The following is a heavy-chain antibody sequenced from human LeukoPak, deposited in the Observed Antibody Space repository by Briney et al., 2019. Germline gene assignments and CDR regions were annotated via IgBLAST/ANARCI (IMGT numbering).Heavy chain of an antibody. CDR1: GYTFTGYY. J-gene: IGHJ4*02. V-gene: IGHV1-2*02. Sequence: ASVKVSCKASGYTFTGYYIHWVRQAPGQGLKWMGWINPNSGGTNYAQKFQGRVTMTRDTSINTAYMELSRLRSDDTAMYYCARSFEWSYYFDYWGQGTLVTVSS. CDR3: ARSFEWSYYFDY. D-gene: IGHD3-3*01. CDR2: INPNSGGT.